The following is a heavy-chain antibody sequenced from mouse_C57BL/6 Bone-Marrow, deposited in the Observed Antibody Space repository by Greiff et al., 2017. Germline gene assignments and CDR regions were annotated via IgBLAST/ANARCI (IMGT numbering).Heavy chain of an antibody. CDR2: ISNGGGST. V-gene: IGHV5-12*01. Sequence: DVMLVESGGGLVQPGGSLKLSCAASGFTFSDYYMYWVRQTPEKRLEWVAYISNGGGSTYYPDTVKGRFTISRDNAKNTLYLQMSRLKSEDTAMYYCARHNLSYYGGSSAWFAYWGQGTLVTVSA. CDR1: GFTFSDYY. CDR3: ARHNLSYYGGSSAWFAY. D-gene: IGHD1-1*01. J-gene: IGHJ3*01.